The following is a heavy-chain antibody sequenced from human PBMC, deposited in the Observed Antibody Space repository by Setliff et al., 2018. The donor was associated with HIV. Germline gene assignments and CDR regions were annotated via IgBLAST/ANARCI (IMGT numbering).Heavy chain of an antibody. J-gene: IGHJ5*02. V-gene: IGHV4-61*02. CDR1: DSGTYY. CDR3: ARSNLEPTSRLFDP. Sequence: SETLSLTCTVSDSGTYYWSWVRQPAGKGLEWIGRVSSRGDTNYNPAFESRLIISLDMSNNRFSLNLASVTAADTAVYYCARSNLEPTSRLFDPWGPGTLV. CDR2: VSSRGDT. D-gene: IGHD1-1*01.